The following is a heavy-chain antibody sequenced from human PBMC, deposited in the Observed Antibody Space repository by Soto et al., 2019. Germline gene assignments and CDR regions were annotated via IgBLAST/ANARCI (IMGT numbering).Heavy chain of an antibody. Sequence: QVQLVESGGGVVQPGRSLRLSCAASGFTFTTYAIHWVRQAPGKGLEWVAVISNDGRGKYYADSVKGRFTISRDNSENTLYLQMNSLRSDDTAVYYCARDQCFGGYYFDFWGQGTLVTVSS. CDR3: ARDQCFGGYYFDF. D-gene: IGHD3-3*01. J-gene: IGHJ4*02. V-gene: IGHV3-30*04. CDR2: ISNDGRGK. CDR1: GFTFTTYA.